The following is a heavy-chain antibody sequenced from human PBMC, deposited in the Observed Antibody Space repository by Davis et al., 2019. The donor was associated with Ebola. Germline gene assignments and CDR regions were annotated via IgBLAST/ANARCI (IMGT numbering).Heavy chain of an antibody. D-gene: IGHD6-19*01. CDR3: ARRDRGWGGNDY. V-gene: IGHV3-30*03. Sequence: GGSLRLSCAASGFTFSRYGMHWVRQAPGKGLEWVAVISYDGSNKYYADSVKGRFTISRDNSKNTLYLQMNSLRAEDTAVYYCARRDRGWGGNDYWGQGTLVTVSS. CDR2: ISYDGSNK. CDR1: GFTFSRYG. J-gene: IGHJ4*02.